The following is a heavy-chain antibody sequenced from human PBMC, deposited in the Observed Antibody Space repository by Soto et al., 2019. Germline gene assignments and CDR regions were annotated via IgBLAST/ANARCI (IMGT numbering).Heavy chain of an antibody. D-gene: IGHD1-1*01. CDR2: IYYSGYT. J-gene: IGHJ4*02. Sequence: SETLSPTGRVPDYSISNTGYSWCWICQAPGKGLELIASIYYSGYTYYNPSLKSRVIMSVDTSKNQFSLNLTSVTAADSAVDFCARRVWKFRGYNFDSWGQGSLVTVSS. CDR1: DYSISNTGYS. V-gene: IGHV4-39*01. CDR3: ARRVWKFRGYNFDS.